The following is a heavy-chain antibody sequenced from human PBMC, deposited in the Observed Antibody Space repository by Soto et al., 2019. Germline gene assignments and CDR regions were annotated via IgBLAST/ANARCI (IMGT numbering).Heavy chain of an antibody. J-gene: IGHJ5*01. CDR3: AHRRIVVVPAAMKKYNWFDS. V-gene: IGHV2-5*02. Sequence: SGPTLVNPTQTLTLTCTFSGFSLSTSGVGVGWIRQPPGKALEWLALIYWDDDKRYSPSLKSRLTITKDTSKNQVVLTMTNMDPVDTATYYCAHRRIVVVPAAMKKYNWFDSWGQGTLVTGSS. CDR2: IYWDDDK. D-gene: IGHD2-2*01. CDR1: GFSLSTSGVG.